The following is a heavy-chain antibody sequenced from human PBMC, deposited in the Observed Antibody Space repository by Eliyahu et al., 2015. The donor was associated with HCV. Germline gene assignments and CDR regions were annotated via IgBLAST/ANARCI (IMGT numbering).Heavy chain of an antibody. CDR2: IGTAGNT. CDR1: GFAFSRYD. J-gene: IGHJ4*02. V-gene: IGHV3-13*01. CDR3: ARDSSGWGLDY. D-gene: IGHD6-19*01. Sequence: EVQLVESGGGLVQPGGSLRLSCAASGFAFSRYDMPWVRQAPGKGLEWVSLIGTAGNTHYPDSVKGRFTVSRQNAESSVYLQMSSLRAGDTAVYYCARDSSGWGLDYWGQGTLVTVSS.